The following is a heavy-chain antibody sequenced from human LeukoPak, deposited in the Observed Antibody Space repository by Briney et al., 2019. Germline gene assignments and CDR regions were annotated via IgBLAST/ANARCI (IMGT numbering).Heavy chain of an antibody. CDR3: ARDGGDGYYYYGMDV. CDR1: GFTFSSYG. Sequence: GGSLRLSCAASGFTFSSYGMHWVRQAPGKGLEWVAVIWYDGSNKYYADSVKGRFTISRDNSKNTLYLQMNSLRAEDTAVYYCARDGGDGYYYYGMDVWGRGTTVTVSS. CDR2: IWYDGSNK. D-gene: IGHD2-21*02. J-gene: IGHJ6*02. V-gene: IGHV3-33*01.